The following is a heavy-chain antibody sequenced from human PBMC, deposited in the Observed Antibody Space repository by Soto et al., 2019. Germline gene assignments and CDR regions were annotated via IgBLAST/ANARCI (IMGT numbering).Heavy chain of an antibody. D-gene: IGHD3-10*01. CDR2: VTSSAIAT. CDR3: ARVGGGSGNFDY. J-gene: IGHJ4*02. CDR1: GYRFSEYA. V-gene: IGHV3-23*01. Sequence: EVHLLEAGGGLVQPGGSLRLSCVGSGYRFSEYAMAWIRQAPGKGLEWVTGVTSSAIATYYADSVKGRFTISRNNSLNILYLQMDNLGADDTAVYYCARVGGGSGNFDYWGQGTLVTVSS.